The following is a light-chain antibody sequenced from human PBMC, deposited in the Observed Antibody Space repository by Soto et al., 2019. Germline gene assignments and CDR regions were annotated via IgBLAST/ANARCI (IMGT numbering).Light chain of an antibody. J-gene: IGKJ1*01. CDR2: GAS. V-gene: IGKV3-20*01. CDR3: QQYGSSGT. Sequence: EIVLTRSPATLSVSPGERATLSCRASQSVRTYLAWYQQKPGQAPRLLIYGASNRATGIPDRFSGSGSGTDFTLTISRLEPEDFAVYYCQQYGSSGTFGQGTKVDIK. CDR1: QSVRTY.